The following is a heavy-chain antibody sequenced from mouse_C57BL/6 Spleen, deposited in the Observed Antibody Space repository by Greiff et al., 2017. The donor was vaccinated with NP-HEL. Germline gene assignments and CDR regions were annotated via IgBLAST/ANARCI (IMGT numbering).Heavy chain of an antibody. CDR3: AGEGVVAPYYFDY. CDR2: IYPGDGDI. D-gene: IGHD1-1*01. CDR1: GYAFSSYW. Sequence: VQLQQSGAELVKPGASVKISCNASGYAFSSYWMNWVKQRSGKGLEWIGQIYPGDGDINYNGKFKGKATLTADKSSSTAYMQRSSAASEDSAVYVGAGEGVVAPYYFDYWGQGTTLTVSS. J-gene: IGHJ2*01. V-gene: IGHV1-80*01.